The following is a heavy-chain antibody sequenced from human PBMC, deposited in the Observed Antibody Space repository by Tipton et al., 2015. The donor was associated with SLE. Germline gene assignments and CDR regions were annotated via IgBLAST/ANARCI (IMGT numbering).Heavy chain of an antibody. J-gene: IGHJ6*02. CDR1: GFTFSGYA. Sequence: RSLRLSCAASGFTFSGYAMHWVRQAPGKGLEWVAVISYDGSNKYYADSVKGRFTISRDNSKNTLYLQMNSLRAEDTAVYYCARESTMIVVAHYGMDVWGQGTTVTVSS. CDR2: ISYDGSNK. V-gene: IGHV3-30*04. CDR3: ARESTMIVVAHYGMDV. D-gene: IGHD3-22*01.